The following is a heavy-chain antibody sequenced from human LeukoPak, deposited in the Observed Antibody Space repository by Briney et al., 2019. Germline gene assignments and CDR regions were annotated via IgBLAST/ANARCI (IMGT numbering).Heavy chain of an antibody. D-gene: IGHD3-22*01. J-gene: IGHJ6*02. V-gene: IGHV3-66*01. CDR3: ASFYDSSGYYRSGYYYYGMDV. CDR1: GFTVSSNY. Sequence: GGSLRLSCAASGFTVSSNYMSWVRQAPGKGLEWVSVIYSGGSTYYADSVKGRFTISRDNSKNTLYLQMNSLRAEDTAVYYCASFYDSSGYYRSGYYYYGMDVWGQGTTVTVSS. CDR2: IYSGGST.